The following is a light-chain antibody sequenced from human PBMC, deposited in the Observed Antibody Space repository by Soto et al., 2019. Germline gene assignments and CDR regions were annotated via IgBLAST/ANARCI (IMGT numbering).Light chain of an antibody. J-gene: IGKJ5*01. CDR1: QSVSSY. V-gene: IGKV3-11*01. CDR2: DAS. CDR3: QQRSNWPST. Sequence: EIVLTQSTATLSLFPGERATLSCRASQSVSSYLAWYQQKPGQAPRLLIYDASNRATGIPARFSGSGSGTDFTLTISSLEPEDFAVYYCQQRSNWPSTFGQGTRLEI.